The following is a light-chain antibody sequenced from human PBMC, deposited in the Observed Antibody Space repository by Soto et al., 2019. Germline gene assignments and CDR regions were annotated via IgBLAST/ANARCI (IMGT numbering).Light chain of an antibody. CDR3: QQRKSYPIT. CDR1: QDINNY. Sequence: DLQLTQSPSFLSASVGDRVTITCRASQDINNYLAWYQQKPGKAPKLLIFAASTLQNGVPSRFSGSGAGTEFTVTITSLQPEDFATYYCQQRKSYPITFGQGTRLEIK. V-gene: IGKV1-9*01. J-gene: IGKJ5*01. CDR2: AAS.